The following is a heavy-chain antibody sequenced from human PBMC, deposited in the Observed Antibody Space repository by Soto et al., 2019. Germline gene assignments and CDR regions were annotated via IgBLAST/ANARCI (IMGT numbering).Heavy chain of an antibody. Sequence: GASVKVSCKASGHTFTSYGISWVRQAPGQGLEWMGWFDPEDGKTIYAQKFQGRVTMTEDTSTDTAYMELSSLRSEDTAVYYCATLSSTSWYYGMDVWGQGTTVTVSS. CDR3: ATLSSTSWYYGMDV. D-gene: IGHD2-2*01. CDR2: FDPEDGKT. CDR1: GHTFTSYG. J-gene: IGHJ6*02. V-gene: IGHV1-18*01.